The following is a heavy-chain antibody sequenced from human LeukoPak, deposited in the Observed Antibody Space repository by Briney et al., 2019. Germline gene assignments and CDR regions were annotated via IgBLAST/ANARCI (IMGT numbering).Heavy chain of an antibody. CDR2: IYTSGST. D-gene: IGHD5-18*01. J-gene: IGHJ4*02. V-gene: IGHV4-4*08. CDR1: GGSFSGYY. CDR3: AREGGYSSFDY. Sequence: SETLSLTCAVYGGSFSGYYWTWIRQPPGKGLEWIGRIYTSGSTNYNPSLKSRVTISVDTSKNQFTLKLSSVTAADTAVYYCAREGGYSSFDYWGQGTLVTVSS.